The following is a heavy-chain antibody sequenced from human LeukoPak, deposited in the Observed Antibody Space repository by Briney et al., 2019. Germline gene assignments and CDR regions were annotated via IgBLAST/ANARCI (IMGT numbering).Heavy chain of an antibody. V-gene: IGHV1-18*01. CDR3: ARDHPPRYSSSGAFDN. Sequence: ASVKVSCKASGYTFTSYGISWVRQAPGQGLEWMGWISAYNGNTNYAQKLQGRVTMTTDTSTSTAYMELRSLRSDDTAVYYCARDHPPRYSSSGAFDNWGQGTMVTVSS. D-gene: IGHD6-6*01. CDR1: GYTFTSYG. CDR2: ISAYNGNT. J-gene: IGHJ3*02.